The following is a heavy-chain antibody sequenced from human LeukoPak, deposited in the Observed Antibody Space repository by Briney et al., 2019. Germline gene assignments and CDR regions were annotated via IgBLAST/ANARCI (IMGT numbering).Heavy chain of an antibody. J-gene: IGHJ4*02. CDR3: ATVYCSGGSCYERFDY. CDR1: GYTFTSYG. D-gene: IGHD2-15*01. Sequence: GASVKVSCKASGYTFTSYGINWVRQAPGQGLEWMGRINPNSGGTNYAQKFQGRVTMTRDTSISTAYMELSRLRSDDTAVYYCATVYCSGGSCYERFDYWGQGTLVTVSS. V-gene: IGHV1-2*06. CDR2: INPNSGGT.